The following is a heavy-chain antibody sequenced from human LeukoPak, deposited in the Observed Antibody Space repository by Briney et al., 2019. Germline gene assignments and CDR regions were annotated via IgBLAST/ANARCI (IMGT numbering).Heavy chain of an antibody. J-gene: IGHJ4*02. CDR3: ATDSRCLICFDY. CDR1: GYTFTNSG. D-gene: IGHD5-24*01. V-gene: IGHV1-18*01. Sequence: GASVKVSCKPSGYTFTNSGIKWVRQAPGQGLAWVGWISAYNGNRHYAENLQGRVPMTTDTSTTTAYTELGSLRSDDTAVFYCATDSRCLICFDYWGQGTLVTVSS. CDR2: ISAYNGNR.